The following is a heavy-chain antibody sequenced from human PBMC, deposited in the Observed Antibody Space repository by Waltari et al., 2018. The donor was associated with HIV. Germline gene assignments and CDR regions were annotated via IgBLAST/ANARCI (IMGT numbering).Heavy chain of an antibody. J-gene: IGHJ4*02. Sequence: LVESGGDVVQPGRSLRLSCSASGVTFKNYGMHWVRQTPGKGVEWWAFVLFDSSDFYYADSVKGRFTVSRDNSKNTLFLQMDSRKSEDTALYYCARAPTTSLSLIQGFWGQGTLVTVSS. CDR2: VLFDSSDF. CDR1: GVTFKNYG. V-gene: IGHV3-30*03. D-gene: IGHD5-18*01. CDR3: ARAPTTSLSLIQGF.